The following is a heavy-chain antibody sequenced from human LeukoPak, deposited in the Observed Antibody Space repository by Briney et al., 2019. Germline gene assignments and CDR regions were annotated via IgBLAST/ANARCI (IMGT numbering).Heavy chain of an antibody. CDR2: ISWDGGST. J-gene: IGHJ6*03. D-gene: IGHD3-10*01. CDR3: AKDTVRETYYYYYMDV. CDR1: GFTFDDYT. V-gene: IGHV3-43*01. Sequence: GGSQRLSCAASGFTFDDYTMHWVRQVPGKGLEWVSLISWDGGSTYYADSEKGRFAISRDNSKNSLYLQMNSLRTEDTALYYCAKDTVRETYYYYYMDVWGKGTTVTVSS.